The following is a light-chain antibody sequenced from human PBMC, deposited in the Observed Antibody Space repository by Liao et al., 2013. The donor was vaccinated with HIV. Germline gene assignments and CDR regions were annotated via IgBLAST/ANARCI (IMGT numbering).Light chain of an antibody. J-gene: IGLJ2*01. Sequence: SYELTQPPSVSVSPGQTASITCSGDKLGDKYACWYQQKPGQSPVLVIYXDXKRPSGIPERFSGSNSGNTATLTISGTQAMDEADYYCQAWDSSTVVFGGGTKLTVL. V-gene: IGLV3-1*01. CDR2: XDX. CDR1: KLGDKY. CDR3: QAWDSSTVV.